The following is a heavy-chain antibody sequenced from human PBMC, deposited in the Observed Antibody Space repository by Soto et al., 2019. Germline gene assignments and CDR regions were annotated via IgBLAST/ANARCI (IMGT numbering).Heavy chain of an antibody. CDR2: ISGSGTTA. V-gene: IGHV3-23*01. J-gene: IGHJ3*02. CDR3: AKTTDGWFSAFEI. D-gene: IGHD6-19*01. Sequence: EVQLLESGGGLVQHGGSLRLSCAASGFVFSSYAMSWVRQAPGKGLEWVSAISGSGTTAYYADSVKGRFIFSRDNPKNTMYLQMNSLRAEDTAVYFCAKTTDGWFSAFEIWGQGTVVTVSS. CDR1: GFVFSSYA.